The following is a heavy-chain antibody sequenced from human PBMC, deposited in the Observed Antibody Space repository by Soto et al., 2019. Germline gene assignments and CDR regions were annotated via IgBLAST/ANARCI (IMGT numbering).Heavy chain of an antibody. J-gene: IGHJ3*02. CDR2: IIPIFGTA. Sequence: SVKVSCKASGGTFSSYSVSWVRQAPGQGLEWMGGIIPIFGTANYAQSFQGRVTITADKSMTTAYMELSSLRSEDTAVYYCARDLPYYESTGSYTFAIWGQGTMVTVSS. V-gene: IGHV1-69*06. CDR3: ARDLPYYESTGSYTFAI. CDR1: GGTFSSYS. D-gene: IGHD3-22*01.